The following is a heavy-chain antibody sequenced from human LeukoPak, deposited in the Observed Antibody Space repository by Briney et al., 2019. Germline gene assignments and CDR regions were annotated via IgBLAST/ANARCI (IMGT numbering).Heavy chain of an antibody. Sequence: SETLSLTCAVYGGSFSGYYWSWIRQPPGKGLEWIGEINHSGSTNYKPSLKSRGTISVATSKNQFSLKLSSVTAADTAVYYCASDIAARDNFDYWGQGTLVTVSS. CDR1: GGSFSGYY. CDR2: INHSGST. CDR3: ASDIAARDNFDY. D-gene: IGHD6-6*01. J-gene: IGHJ4*02. V-gene: IGHV4-34*01.